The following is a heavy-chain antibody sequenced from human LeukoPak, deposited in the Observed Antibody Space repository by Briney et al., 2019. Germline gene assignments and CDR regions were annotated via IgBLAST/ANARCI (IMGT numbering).Heavy chain of an antibody. CDR3: ARHSSGYY. J-gene: IGHJ4*02. Sequence: GRSLRLSCAASGFKFCSDWMSWVRQAPGKGLEWVANIKEDGSEKYYVDSVKGRFTISRDNAKNSLYLQMNSLRAEDTAVYYCARHSSGYYWGQGTLVTVSS. CDR1: GFKFCSDW. CDR2: IKEDGSEK. V-gene: IGHV3-7*01. D-gene: IGHD3-22*01.